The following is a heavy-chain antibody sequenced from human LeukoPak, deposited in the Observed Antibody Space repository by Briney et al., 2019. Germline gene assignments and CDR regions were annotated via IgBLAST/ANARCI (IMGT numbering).Heavy chain of an antibody. CDR2: IYYSGST. Sequence: PSETLSLTCTVSGGSISSSSYYWGWLRQPPGKGLEWIGSIYYSGSTFYNPSLKSRVTISVDTSKNQFSLKLSSVTAADTAVYYCARATGVLYYFDYWGQGTLVTVSS. CDR3: ARATGVLYYFDY. J-gene: IGHJ4*02. V-gene: IGHV4-39*07. CDR1: GGSISSSSYY. D-gene: IGHD2-8*02.